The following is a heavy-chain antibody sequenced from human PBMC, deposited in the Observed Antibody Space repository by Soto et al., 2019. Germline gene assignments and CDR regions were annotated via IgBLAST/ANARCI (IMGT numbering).Heavy chain of an antibody. Sequence: QVQLVQSGAEVKKPGSSVKVSCKASGGTFSSYAISWVRQAPGQGLEWMGGIIPSFGTANYAQKFQGRVTITADESTSTAYMELISLRSEDTAVYYCARDGSPYYYDSSGYYLTPYWGQGTLVTVSS. CDR3: ARDGSPYYYDSSGYYLTPY. CDR1: GGTFSSYA. D-gene: IGHD3-22*01. J-gene: IGHJ4*02. V-gene: IGHV1-69*01. CDR2: IIPSFGTA.